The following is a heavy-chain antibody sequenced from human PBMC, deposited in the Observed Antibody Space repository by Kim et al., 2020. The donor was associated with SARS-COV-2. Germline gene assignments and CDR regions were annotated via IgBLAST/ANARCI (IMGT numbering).Heavy chain of an antibody. D-gene: IGHD2-2*02. CDR1: GYTFTSYG. J-gene: IGHJ6*03. V-gene: IGHV1-18*01. Sequence: ASVKVSCKASGYTFTSYGISWVRQAPGQGLEWMGWISAYNGNTNYAQKLQGRVTMTTDTSTSTAYMELRSLRSDDTAVYYCARFCGSSTSCYNPPPYYYYYMDVWGKGTTVTVSS. CDR2: ISAYNGNT. CDR3: ARFCGSSTSCYNPPPYYYYYMDV.